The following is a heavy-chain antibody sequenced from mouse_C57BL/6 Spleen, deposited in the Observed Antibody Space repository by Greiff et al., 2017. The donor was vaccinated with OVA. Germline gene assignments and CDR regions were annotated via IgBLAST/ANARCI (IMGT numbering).Heavy chain of an antibody. CDR2: IDPETGGT. V-gene: IGHV1-15*01. D-gene: IGHD2-5*01. CDR3: TRRTIVPYYFDY. J-gene: IGHJ2*01. CDR1: GYTFTDYD. Sequence: VQRVESGAELVRPGASVTLSCKASGYTFTDYDMHWVKQTPVHGLEWIGAIDPETGGTAYNQKFKGKAILTADKSSSTAYMELRSLTSEDSAVYYCTRRTIVPYYFDYWGQGTTLTVSS.